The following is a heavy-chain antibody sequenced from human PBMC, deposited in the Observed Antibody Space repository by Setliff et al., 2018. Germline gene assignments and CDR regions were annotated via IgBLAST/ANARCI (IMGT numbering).Heavy chain of an antibody. CDR2: INPNTGVT. CDR3: ARDLLGSQGRTFDL. V-gene: IGHV1-2*02. J-gene: IGHJ4*02. Sequence: GASVKVSCKASGYTFSDYYMHWIRQAPGQGPEWMGCINPNTGVTRFAQKFQFGVTMTADKAITTAYMELTRLTSDDTAMYYCARDLLGSQGRTFDLWGQGTLVTVSS. CDR1: GYTFSDYY. D-gene: IGHD1-26*01.